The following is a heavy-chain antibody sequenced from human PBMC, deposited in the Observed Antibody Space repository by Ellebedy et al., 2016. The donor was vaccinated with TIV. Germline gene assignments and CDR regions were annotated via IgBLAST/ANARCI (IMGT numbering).Heavy chain of an antibody. CDR3: ARVRGYSGYDYNY. CDR1: GGSFSGYY. J-gene: IGHJ4*02. CDR2: INHSGST. D-gene: IGHD5-12*01. Sequence: SETLSLTXAVYGGSFSGYYWSWIRQPPGKGLEWIGEINHSGSTNYNPSLKSRVTISVDTSKNQFSLKLSSVTAADTAVYYCARVRGYSGYDYNYWGQGTLVTISS. V-gene: IGHV4-34*01.